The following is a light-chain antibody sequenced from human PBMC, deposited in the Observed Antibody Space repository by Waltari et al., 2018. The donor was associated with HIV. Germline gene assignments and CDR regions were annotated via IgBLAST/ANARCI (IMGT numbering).Light chain of an antibody. CDR2: EVS. CDR3: CSDAGAYTYV. J-gene: IGLJ1*01. Sequence: QSALTQPQSVSGSPGQSVTISCTGTSSAIAYFDYVSWYQHYPGNAPNVIIYEVSQRPSGCPDRFTASKSGITASLTISGRQDEDEADYYCCSDAGAYTYVFGTGTKVTVL. V-gene: IGLV2-11*01. CDR1: SSAIAYFDY.